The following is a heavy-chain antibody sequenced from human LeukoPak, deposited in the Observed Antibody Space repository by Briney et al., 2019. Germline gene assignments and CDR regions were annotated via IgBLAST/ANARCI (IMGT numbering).Heavy chain of an antibody. CDR3: VRNLAVAGTCFDS. J-gene: IGHJ4*02. Sequence: HPGGSLRLSCAASGFTFRNYWMSWVRQAPGTGLEWVANIKQDGSDRNYVTSVRGRFTISRDNAESSLFLQMNSLRAEDTAVYYCVRNLAVAGTCFDSWGQGTLVTVSP. D-gene: IGHD6-19*01. V-gene: IGHV3-7*03. CDR2: IKQDGSDR. CDR1: GFTFRNYW.